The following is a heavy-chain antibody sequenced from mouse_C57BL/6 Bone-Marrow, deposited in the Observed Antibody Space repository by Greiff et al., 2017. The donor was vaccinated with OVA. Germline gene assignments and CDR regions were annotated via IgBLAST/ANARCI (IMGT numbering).Heavy chain of an antibody. Sequence: QVQLQQSGAELARPGASVKLSCKASGYTFTSYGISWVKQRTGQGLEWIGEIYPRSGNTYYNEKFKGKATLTADKSSSTACMELRSLTSEDSAVYFCAREGVFPDYAMDYWGQGTSVTVSS. CDR1: GYTFTSYG. V-gene: IGHV1-81*01. CDR2: IYPRSGNT. CDR3: AREGVFPDYAMDY. J-gene: IGHJ4*01.